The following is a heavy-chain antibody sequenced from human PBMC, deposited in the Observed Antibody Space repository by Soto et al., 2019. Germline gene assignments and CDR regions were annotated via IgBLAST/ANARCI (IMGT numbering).Heavy chain of an antibody. CDR1: GFTFSSYA. Sequence: GGSLRLSCAASGFTFSSYAMSWVRQAPGKGLEWVSAISGSGGSTYYADSVKGRFTISRDNSKNTLYLQMNSLRAEDTAVYYCAKDLGEYCSSTSCYAEGAFDIWGQGTMVTVSS. D-gene: IGHD2-2*01. CDR2: ISGSGGST. J-gene: IGHJ3*02. CDR3: AKDLGEYCSSTSCYAEGAFDI. V-gene: IGHV3-23*01.